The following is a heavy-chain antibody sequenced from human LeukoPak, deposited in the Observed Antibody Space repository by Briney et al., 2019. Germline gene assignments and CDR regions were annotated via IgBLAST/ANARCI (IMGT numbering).Heavy chain of an antibody. CDR1: GGSISSGGYY. Sequence: PSETLSLTCTVSGGSISSGGYYWSWIRQPPGKGLEWIGYRYYSGSTNYNPSLKSRVSISEDTSKNQFSLKLSSVTAADTAVYYCASLYCTRNSCYFLDPWGQGTLVTVSS. CDR3: ASLYCTRNSCYFLDP. V-gene: IGHV4-61*08. J-gene: IGHJ5*02. D-gene: IGHD2-2*01. CDR2: RYYSGST.